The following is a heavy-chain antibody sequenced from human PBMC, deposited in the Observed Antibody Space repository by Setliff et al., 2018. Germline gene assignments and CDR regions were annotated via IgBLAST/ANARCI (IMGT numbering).Heavy chain of an antibody. V-gene: IGHV1-69*05. CDR1: GGTFSSYG. D-gene: IGHD6-6*01. CDR2: TIPIFGTT. J-gene: IGHJ6*03. Sequence: SVKVSCKASGGTFSSYGISWVRQAPGQGLEWMGGTIPIFGTTDYAQKFRGRVTIITDESTSTAFMQLSSLRSEDTAVYHCVREGVDSRSSTDYRYYMDVWGKGTTVTVSS. CDR3: VREGVDSRSSTDYRYYMDV.